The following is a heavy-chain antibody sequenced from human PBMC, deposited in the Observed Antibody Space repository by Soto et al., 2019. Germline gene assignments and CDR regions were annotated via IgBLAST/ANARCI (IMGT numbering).Heavy chain of an antibody. D-gene: IGHD6-6*01. V-gene: IGHV4-4*07. J-gene: IGHJ6*02. CDR1: GGSISSYY. CDR2: IYTNGST. CDR3: EAARYYYYGMDV. Sequence: QVQLQESGPGLVKPSETLSLTCTVSGGSISSYYWSWIRQPAGKGLEWIGRIYTNGSTNYNPSLRSRVTMSVDTSKNQVSLKVSSVTAADTGVYYCEAARYYYYGMDVWGQGTTVTVSS.